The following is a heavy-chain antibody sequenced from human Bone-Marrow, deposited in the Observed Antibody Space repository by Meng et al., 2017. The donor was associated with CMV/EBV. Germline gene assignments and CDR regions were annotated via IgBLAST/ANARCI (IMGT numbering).Heavy chain of an antibody. Sequence: GSLRLSCAVYGGSFSGYYWSWIRQPPGKGLEWIGEINHSGSTNYNPSLKSRVTISVDTSKNQFSLKLSSVTAADTAVYYCARGIVVVPAAIVANWFDPWGQGTLVTVSS. J-gene: IGHJ5*02. CDR1: GGSFSGYY. CDR2: INHSGST. D-gene: IGHD2-2*01. V-gene: IGHV4-34*01. CDR3: ARGIVVVPAAIVANWFDP.